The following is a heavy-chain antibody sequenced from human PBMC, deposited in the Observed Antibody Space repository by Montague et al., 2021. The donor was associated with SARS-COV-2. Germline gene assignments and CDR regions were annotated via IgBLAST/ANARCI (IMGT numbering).Heavy chain of an antibody. J-gene: IGHJ4*02. V-gene: IGHV3-30*04. CDR1: GFAFGLYT. D-gene: IGHD5-18*01. CDR2: LSHDGTHM. CDR3: TRIGNGFSLGSAYDS. Sequence: SLRLSCAASGFAFGLYTLHWVRRAPGKGLEWLAVLSHDGTHMYVADSVKGRFTISRDNSKNMLYLQMNGLRVEDSAVYFCTRIGNGFSLGSAYDSWGRGTLVTVAS.